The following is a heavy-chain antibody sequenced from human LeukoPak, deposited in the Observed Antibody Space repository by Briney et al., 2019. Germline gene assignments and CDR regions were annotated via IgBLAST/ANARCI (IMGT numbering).Heavy chain of an antibody. CDR3: ATRSVFYHFNY. CDR1: GYSFTSYW. Sequence: GESLKISCKGSGYSFTSYWIVWVRQMPGTGLEWMGIIYPGDSDTRYSPSFQGQVTISADKSINAAYPQWTSLKASDTAMYYCATRSVFYHFNYWGQGTLVTVSS. V-gene: IGHV5-51*01. CDR2: IYPGDSDT. J-gene: IGHJ4*02. D-gene: IGHD3-9*01.